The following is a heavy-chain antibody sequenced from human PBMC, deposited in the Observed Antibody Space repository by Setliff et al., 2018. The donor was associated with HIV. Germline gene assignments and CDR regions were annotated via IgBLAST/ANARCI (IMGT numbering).Heavy chain of an antibody. D-gene: IGHD3-10*01. CDR1: GGSISSGSYY. Sequence: PSETLSLTCTVSGGSISSGSYYWSWIRQPAGKGLEWVSVIYSGATTYYADSVKGRFAISRDNSKNTLYLQMNSLRHEDTAVYFCAKNPELGLTLAEFDYWGQGTLVTVSS. J-gene: IGHJ4*02. CDR3: AKNPELGLTLAEFDY. V-gene: IGHV3-53*01. CDR2: IYSGATT.